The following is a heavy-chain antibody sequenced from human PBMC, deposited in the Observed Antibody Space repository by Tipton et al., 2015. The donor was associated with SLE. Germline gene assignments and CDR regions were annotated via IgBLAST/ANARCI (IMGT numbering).Heavy chain of an antibody. D-gene: IGHD2-8*01. CDR3: ARDCTTGVCYTTSFDY. CDR1: GGSFSDYS. V-gene: IGHV4-34*01. CDR2: INHSGST. J-gene: IGHJ4*02. Sequence: TLSLTCAVYGGSFSDYSWSWIRQPPGKGLEWIEEINHSGSTNYNPSLKSRVTISIDTSKNQFSLRLSSVTAADTAVYYCARDCTTGVCYTTSFDYWGQGTLVTVSP.